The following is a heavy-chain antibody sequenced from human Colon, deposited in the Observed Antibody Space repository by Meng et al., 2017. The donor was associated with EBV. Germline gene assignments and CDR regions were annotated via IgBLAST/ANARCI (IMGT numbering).Heavy chain of an antibody. D-gene: IGHD4-11*01. J-gene: IGHJ5*02. CDR2: IYHTGYT. V-gene: IGHV4-59*01. Sequence: QVQLQGSGPGLVKPSGTLSLTGSGSGDSITTYYWTWIRQSPGRPLEWIGFIYHTGYTSYNPSFRSRVSISVDTSKNQFSLKLTSMTAADTAVYYCARASLTTVTTPNWFDPWGQGTLVTVSS. CDR1: GDSITTYY. CDR3: ARASLTTVTTPNWFDP.